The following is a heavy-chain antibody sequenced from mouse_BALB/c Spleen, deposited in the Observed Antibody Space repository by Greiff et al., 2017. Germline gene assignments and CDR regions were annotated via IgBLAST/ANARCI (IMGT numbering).Heavy chain of an antibody. V-gene: IGHV14-3*02. J-gene: IGHJ3*01. CDR2: IDPANGNT. CDR3: ARSYGYDVCWFAY. D-gene: IGHD2-2*01. CDR1: GFNIKDTY. Sequence: VQLQQSGAELVKPGASVKLSCTASGFNIKDTYMHWVKQRPEQGLEWIGRIDPANGNTKYDPKFQGKATITADTSSNTAYLQLSSLTSEDTAVYYCARSYGYDVCWFAYWGQGTLVTVSA.